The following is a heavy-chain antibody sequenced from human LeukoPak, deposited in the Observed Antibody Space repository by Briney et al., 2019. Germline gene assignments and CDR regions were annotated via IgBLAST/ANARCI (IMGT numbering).Heavy chain of an antibody. Sequence: GGSLRLPCAASGFTFSYAWMTWVRQPPGKGLEWVGHIRSETDGGTPDYAAPVKGRFTISRDDSKNTLYLQMNSLKTEDTAGYYCTTPPFHWGQGTLVTVSS. J-gene: IGHJ1*01. V-gene: IGHV3-15*01. CDR3: TTPPFH. CDR1: GFTFSYAW. CDR2: IRSETDGGTP.